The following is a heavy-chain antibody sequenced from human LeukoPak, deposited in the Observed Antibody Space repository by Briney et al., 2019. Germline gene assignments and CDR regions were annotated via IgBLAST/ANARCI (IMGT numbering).Heavy chain of an antibody. CDR3: ARSSSWYFGGWFDP. J-gene: IGHJ5*02. CDR2: IYSGGST. Sequence: GGSLRLSCAASGFTVSSNYMSWVRQAPGKGLEWVSVIYSGGSTYYADSVKGRFTISRDNSKNTLYLQMNSLRAEDTAVYYCARSSSWYFGGWFDPWGQGTLVTVSS. CDR1: GFTVSSNY. V-gene: IGHV3-66*01. D-gene: IGHD6-13*01.